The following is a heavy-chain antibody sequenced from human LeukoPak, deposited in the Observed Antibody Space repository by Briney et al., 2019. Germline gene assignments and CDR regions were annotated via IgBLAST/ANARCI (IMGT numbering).Heavy chain of an antibody. D-gene: IGHD2-2*01. CDR2: INAGNGNT. Sequence: GASVKVSCKASGYTFTSYAMHWVRQAPGQRLEWMGWINAGNGNTKYSQKFQGRVTITRDTSASTAYMELSSLRSEDTAVYYCARGGCSSTCCYVDPWGQGTLVTVSS. CDR3: ARGGCSSTCCYVDP. J-gene: IGHJ5*02. V-gene: IGHV1-3*01. CDR1: GYTFTSYA.